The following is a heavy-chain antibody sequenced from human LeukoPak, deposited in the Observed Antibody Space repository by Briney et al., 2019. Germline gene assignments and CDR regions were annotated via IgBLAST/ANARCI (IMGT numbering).Heavy chain of an antibody. CDR2: INHSGST. CDR3: ARTSTTLPFDY. V-gene: IGHV4-34*01. CDR1: GGSFSGYY. D-gene: IGHD3-16*01. J-gene: IGHJ4*02. Sequence: SETLSLTCAVYGGSFSGYYWSWIRQPPGKGLEWIGEINHSGSTNYNPSLKSRVTISVDTSKNQFSLKLSSVTAADTAVYYCARTSTTLPFDYWGQGTLVTVSS.